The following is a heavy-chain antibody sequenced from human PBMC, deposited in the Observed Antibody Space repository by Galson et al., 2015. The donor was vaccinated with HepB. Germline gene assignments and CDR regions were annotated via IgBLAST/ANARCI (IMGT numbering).Heavy chain of an antibody. CDR3: SRDRSYFDSSGYYLLAQPDY. CDR2: SCSSSSHI. D-gene: IGHD3-22*01. J-gene: IGHJ4*02. V-gene: IGHV3-21*01. CDR1: GFTHSNYA. Sequence: SLRHDYAVSGFTHSNYAMKCARQAQGKGLECVSSSCSSSSHIYYADSVKSQLTISRDNARNSLYLQMNSQRVEDTAVYYCSRDRSYFDSSGYYLLAQPDYWGQGTLVAVSA.